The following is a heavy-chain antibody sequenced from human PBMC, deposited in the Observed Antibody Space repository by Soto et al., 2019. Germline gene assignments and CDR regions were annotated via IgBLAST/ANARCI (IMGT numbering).Heavy chain of an antibody. J-gene: IGHJ4*02. V-gene: IGHV1-3*05. D-gene: IGHD2-21*02. CDR1: GYTLTSYA. Sequence: QVQLVQSGAEEKKPGASVKVSCKASGYTLTSYAMHWVHQAPGQRLEWMGWINAGNGNTKYSQKFQGRVTITRDTSASTAYMELSSLRSEDTAVYYCARAWVVVTAPDYWGQGTLVTVSS. CDR2: INAGNGNT. CDR3: ARAWVVVTAPDY.